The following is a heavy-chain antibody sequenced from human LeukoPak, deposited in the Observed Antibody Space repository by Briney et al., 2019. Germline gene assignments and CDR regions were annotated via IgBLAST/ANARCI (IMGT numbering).Heavy chain of an antibody. J-gene: IGHJ6*03. CDR3: ARASRSSSCYGGACYFYYMDV. Sequence: GGSLTLSCAISGFSFDDYGMRWVRQAPGKGLEWVSGISRNGGNTGYADSVKGRFTISRDNAKNSLYLQMNSLRGDDTALYYCARASRSSSCYGGACYFYYMDVWGKGTTVTVSS. CDR2: ISRNGGNT. D-gene: IGHD2-2*01. V-gene: IGHV3-20*04. CDR1: GFSFDDYG.